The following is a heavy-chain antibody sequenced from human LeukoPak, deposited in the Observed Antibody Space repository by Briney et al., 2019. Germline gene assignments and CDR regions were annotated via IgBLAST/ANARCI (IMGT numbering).Heavy chain of an antibody. Sequence: PSETLSLTCTVSGASISSGGYYWSWVRQHPGKGLEWIGYIYYSGSTSYYNPSLKSRVTISVDTSKNQFSLKLSSVTAADTAVYYCAREPLDYYYGMDVWGQGTTVTVSS. CDR1: GASISSGGYY. J-gene: IGHJ6*02. CDR2: IYYSGSTS. V-gene: IGHV4-31*03. CDR3: AREPLDYYYGMDV.